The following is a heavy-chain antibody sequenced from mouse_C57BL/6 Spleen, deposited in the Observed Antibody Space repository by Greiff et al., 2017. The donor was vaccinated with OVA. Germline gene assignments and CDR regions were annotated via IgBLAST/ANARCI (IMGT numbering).Heavy chain of an antibody. J-gene: IGHJ2*01. CDR1: GFSLTSYA. Sequence: VKLMESGPGLVAPSQSLSITCTVSGFSLTSYAISWVRQPPGKGLEWLGVIWTGGGTNYNSALKSRLSISKDNSKSQVFLKMNSLQTDDTARYYCARNYHYYGSSLYFDYWGQGTTLTVSS. D-gene: IGHD1-1*01. V-gene: IGHV2-9-1*01. CDR3: ARNYHYYGSSLYFDY. CDR2: IWTGGGT.